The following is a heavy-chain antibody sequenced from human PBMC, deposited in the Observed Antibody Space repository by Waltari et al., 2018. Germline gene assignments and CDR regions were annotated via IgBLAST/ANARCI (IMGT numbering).Heavy chain of an antibody. Sequence: QVQLQQWGAGLLKPSETLSLTCAVYGGSFSGYYWSWIRQPPGKGLEWIGEINHSGSTNYNPSLKSRVTISVDTSKNQFSLKLSSVTAADTAVYYCARHPCGGSCPNWFDPWGQGTLVTVSS. D-gene: IGHD2-15*01. CDR2: INHSGST. J-gene: IGHJ5*02. CDR3: ARHPCGGSCPNWFDP. CDR1: GGSFSGYY. V-gene: IGHV4-34*01.